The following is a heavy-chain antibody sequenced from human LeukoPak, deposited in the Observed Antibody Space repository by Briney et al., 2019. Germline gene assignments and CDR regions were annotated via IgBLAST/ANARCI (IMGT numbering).Heavy chain of an antibody. D-gene: IGHD6-13*01. CDR1: GDSVSSNTGAA. J-gene: IGHJ6*03. CDR2: TYYRSKWYN. Sequence: SQTLSLTCAISGDSVSSNTGAAWNWIRQSPSRGLEWLGRTYYRSKWYNDYAVSVKGRITINPEISKNQFSLQLNSVTPEDTAVYYCARGPQLVGYYYIDIWGKGTTVTVSS. V-gene: IGHV6-1*01. CDR3: ARGPQLVGYYYIDI.